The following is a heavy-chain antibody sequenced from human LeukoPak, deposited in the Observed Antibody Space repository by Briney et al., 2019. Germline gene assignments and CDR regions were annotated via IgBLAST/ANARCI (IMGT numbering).Heavy chain of an antibody. CDR1: GYTFTSYG. V-gene: IGHV1-18*01. CDR2: ISNYNGNT. CDR3: ARDYFDSSGYYYVGHY. J-gene: IGHJ4*02. D-gene: IGHD3-22*01. Sequence: ASVKVPCKASGYTFTSYGINWVRQAPGQGLEWMGWISNYNGNTNYAQKLQGRVTMTTDTSTSTVYMELRSLRSDDTAVYYCARDYFDSSGYYYVGHYWGQGTLVTVSS.